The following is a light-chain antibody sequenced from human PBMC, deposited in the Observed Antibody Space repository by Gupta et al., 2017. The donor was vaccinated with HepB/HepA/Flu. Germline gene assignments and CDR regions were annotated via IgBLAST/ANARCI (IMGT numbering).Light chain of an antibody. V-gene: IGLV2-14*03. CDR2: DVS. CDR3: SSYTSSSPWV. J-gene: IGLJ3*02. Sequence: QSALTQPAPEAGSPGQSITIPCTGTSSDVGGYNYVSWYQQHPGKAPKLMIYDVSNRPSGVSNRFSGSKSGNTASLTISGLQAEDEADYYCSSYTSSSPWVFGGGTKLTVL. CDR1: SSDVGGYNY.